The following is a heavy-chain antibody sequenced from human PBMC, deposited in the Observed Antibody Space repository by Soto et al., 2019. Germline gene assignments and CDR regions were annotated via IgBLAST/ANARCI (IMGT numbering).Heavy chain of an antibody. D-gene: IGHD6-19*01. J-gene: IGHJ4*02. CDR3: ARTDKFNSQSSGWANRFDY. Sequence: EMQLLESGGGLVQPGGSLRLFCAASGFTFTNYAMTWVRQAPGKGLEWVSTITPTGATFYGDTVKARFTISRDNSRSTVFLQMNSLRAEDTAMYYCARTDKFNSQSSGWANRFDYWGQGTLVTVSS. CDR1: GFTFTNYA. V-gene: IGHV3-23*01. CDR2: ITPTGAT.